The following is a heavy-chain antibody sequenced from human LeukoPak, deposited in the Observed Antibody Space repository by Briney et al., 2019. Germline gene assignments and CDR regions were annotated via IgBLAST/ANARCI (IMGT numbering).Heavy chain of an antibody. CDR1: GFTFSSYG. V-gene: IGHV3-33*08. J-gene: IGHJ4*02. CDR3: ARDPLSSAWYYFDY. Sequence: GGSLRLSCAASGFTFSSYGMHWVRQAPGKGLEWVAVIWYGGSNKYYADSVKGRFTISRDNSKNTLYLQMNSLRAEDTAVYYCARDPLSSAWYYFDYWGLGTLVTVSS. CDR2: IWYGGSNK. D-gene: IGHD6-13*01.